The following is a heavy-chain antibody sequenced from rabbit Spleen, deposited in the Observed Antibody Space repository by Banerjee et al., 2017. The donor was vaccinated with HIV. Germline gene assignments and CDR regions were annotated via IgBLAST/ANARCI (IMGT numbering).Heavy chain of an antibody. Sequence: QEQLVESGGGLVQPEGSLTLTCTASGFSFSSNYYMCWVRQAPGKGREWIACFDTGSGSTCYASWAKGRVTVSKTSSTTVTLQMTSQTATVTAAYFCARSGYVGWGGDCDLTGNKLWGPGTLVTVS. CDR3: ARSGYVGWGGDCDLTGNKL. CDR2: FDTGSGST. J-gene: IGHJ4*01. D-gene: IGHD4-1*01. CDR1: GFSFSSNYY. V-gene: IGHV1S45*01.